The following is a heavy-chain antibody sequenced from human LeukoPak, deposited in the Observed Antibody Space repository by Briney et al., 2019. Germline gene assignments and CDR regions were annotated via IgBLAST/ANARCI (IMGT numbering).Heavy chain of an antibody. J-gene: IGHJ6*03. CDR1: GGSFSGYY. Sequence: PSETLSLTCAVYGGSFSGYYWSWVRQPPGKGGEGIGEINHSGSTNYNPALTSRVTISVEKTKNKYSLRLSSVTAADTAVYYCAGGLPGLYYYYYYMDVWGKGTPVTVSS. D-gene: IGHD3/OR15-3a*01. V-gene: IGHV4-34*01. CDR2: INHSGST. CDR3: AGGLPGLYYYYYYMDV.